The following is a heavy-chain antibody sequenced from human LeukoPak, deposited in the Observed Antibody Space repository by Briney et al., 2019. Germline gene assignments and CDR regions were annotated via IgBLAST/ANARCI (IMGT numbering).Heavy chain of an antibody. D-gene: IGHD2-15*01. Sequence: GGSLRLSCAASGFTVSSNYMSWVRQAPGKGLEWVSAISGGGGSTYYADSVKGRFTISRDNSKNTLYLQMNSLRAEDTAVYYCAKDRPVKHIVVVVAAILDYWGQGTLVTVSS. CDR1: GFTVSSNY. CDR3: AKDRPVKHIVVVVAAILDY. V-gene: IGHV3-23*01. CDR2: ISGGGGST. J-gene: IGHJ4*02.